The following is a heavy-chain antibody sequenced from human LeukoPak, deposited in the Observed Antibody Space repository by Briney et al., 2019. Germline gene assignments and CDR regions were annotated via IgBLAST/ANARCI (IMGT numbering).Heavy chain of an antibody. D-gene: IGHD2/OR15-2a*01. V-gene: IGHV3-48*04. CDR1: GFIFSNYW. CDR2: ISSSSSTI. Sequence: PGGSLRLSCATSGFIFSNYWMTWVRQAPGKGLEWVSYISSSSSTIYYADSVKGRFTISRDNAKNSLYLQMNSLRAEDTALYYCLVLLDFDYWGQGTLVTVSS. J-gene: IGHJ4*02. CDR3: LVLLDFDY.